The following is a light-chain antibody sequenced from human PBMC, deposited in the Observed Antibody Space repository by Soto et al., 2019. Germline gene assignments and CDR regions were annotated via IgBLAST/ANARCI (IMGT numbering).Light chain of an antibody. CDR3: QQYGSSLFT. Sequence: EIVLTQSPGTLSLSPGERATLSCRASQSVSSSYLAWYQQKPGQAPRLLIYGASSRATSIPDRFSGSGSGTDFTLTISRLEPEDCAVYYCQQYGSSLFTFGPGTKVDIK. J-gene: IGKJ3*01. V-gene: IGKV3-20*01. CDR1: QSVSSSY. CDR2: GAS.